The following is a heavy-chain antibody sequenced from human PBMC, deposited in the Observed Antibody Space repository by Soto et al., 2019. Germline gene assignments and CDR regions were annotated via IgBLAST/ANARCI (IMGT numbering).Heavy chain of an antibody. CDR2: INRDGSIT. D-gene: IGHD1-20*01. CDR3: TMDLTGRQDY. V-gene: IGHV3-74*01. J-gene: IGHJ4*01. Sequence: AGSMQISRAASGFTFSNYWMHWVRQAPGKGLVWVSRINRDGSITTYADSVRGRFTISRDNAKNTLYLQMNSLRYDDTAVYYCTMDLTGRQDYWGQGALVTVFS. CDR1: GFTFSNYW.